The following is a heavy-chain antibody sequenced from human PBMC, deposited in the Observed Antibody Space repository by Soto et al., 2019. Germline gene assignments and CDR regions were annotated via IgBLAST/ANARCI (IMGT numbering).Heavy chain of an antibody. V-gene: IGHV2-70*04. CDR2: IDWDGEK. Sequence: SGPTLVNPTQTLTLTCTFSGFSLTSNEMRVTWIRQPPGKALEWLARIDWDGEKFYSSSLRTRLTISKDSSKNQVVLTMTNMDPVDTATYYCARTTNTGTDYWGQGTLVTVSP. J-gene: IGHJ4*02. CDR3: ARTTNTGTDY. D-gene: IGHD1-1*01. CDR1: GFSLTSNEMR.